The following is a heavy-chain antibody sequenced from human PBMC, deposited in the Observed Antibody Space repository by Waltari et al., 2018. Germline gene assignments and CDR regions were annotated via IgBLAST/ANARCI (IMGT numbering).Heavy chain of an antibody. J-gene: IGHJ4*02. CDR3: ARDFGYCSSTSCRDFDY. CDR1: GDSVSSNRAA. Sequence: QVQLQQSGPGLVKPSQTLSLNCAISGDSVSSNRAAWNWIRQSPSGGLEWLGRTYYRSKLYNDYAVSVNSRITINPATSKNQFSLQLNSVTPEDTAVYYCARDFGYCSSTSCRDFDYWGQGTLVTVSS. CDR2: TYYRSKLYN. D-gene: IGHD2-2*03. V-gene: IGHV6-1*01.